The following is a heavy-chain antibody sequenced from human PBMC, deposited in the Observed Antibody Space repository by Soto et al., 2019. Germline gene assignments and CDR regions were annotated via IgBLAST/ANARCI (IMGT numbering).Heavy chain of an antibody. J-gene: IGHJ1*01. CDR1: GGTFTSYG. Sequence: QVQLVPSGAEVKKPGASVRGSCNASGGTFTSYGISWVRQAPGQGLGWMGRVSTHNGYTYYAQKFQDRGTLTADLATTTAFMALRSLRSADTAVYYFAMGTYINGWYGGVYLGQGTLVSVSS. D-gene: IGHD6-19*01. V-gene: IGHV1-18*04. CDR3: AMGTYINGWYGGVY. CDR2: VSTHNGYT.